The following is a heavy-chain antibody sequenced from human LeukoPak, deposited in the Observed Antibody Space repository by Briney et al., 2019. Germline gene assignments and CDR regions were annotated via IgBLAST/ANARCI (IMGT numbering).Heavy chain of an antibody. CDR1: GLTFNNYA. CDR2: ISGRGASK. J-gene: IGHJ4*02. Sequence: GGSLRLSCAVSGLTFNNYAMSWVRQAPGKGLEWVSGISGRGASKYYADSVKGRFTISRDNSKNTLYLQMNSLRAEDTSVYYCAKGVVVAPDVTPFDYWGQGTLVTVSS. CDR3: AKGVVVAPDVTPFDY. D-gene: IGHD2-2*01. V-gene: IGHV3-23*01.